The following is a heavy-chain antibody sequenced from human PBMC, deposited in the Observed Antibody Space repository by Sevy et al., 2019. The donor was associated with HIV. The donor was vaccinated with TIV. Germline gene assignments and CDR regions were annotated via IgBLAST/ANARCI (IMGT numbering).Heavy chain of an antibody. J-gene: IGHJ4*02. CDR3: TSDAGYSTGWYPSDY. CDR2: ISYDGSSK. CDR1: GFSVSTHA. D-gene: IGHD6-19*01. Sequence: GGSLRLSCAASGFSVSTHAMHWVRQAPGKGLEWVALISYDGSSKYYADSVKGRLTISRDNSKNTLYLQMSSLRPDDTAVYYCTSDAGYSTGWYPSDYWGQRTLVTVSS. V-gene: IGHV3-30-3*01.